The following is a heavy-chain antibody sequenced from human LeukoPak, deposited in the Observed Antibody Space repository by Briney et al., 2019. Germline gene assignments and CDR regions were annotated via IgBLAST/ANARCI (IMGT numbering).Heavy chain of an antibody. CDR2: IYPGDSDT. V-gene: IGHV5-51*01. CDR1: GYSFTSYW. D-gene: IGHD2-15*01. CDR3: ARHGDCSGGSCTMYFDY. J-gene: IGHJ4*02. Sequence: GESLKISCKGSGYSFTSYWIGWVRQMPGKGLEWMGIIYPGDSDTRYSPSFQGQVTISADKSISTASLQWSSLKASDTAMYYCARHGDCSGGSCTMYFDYWGQGTLVTVSS.